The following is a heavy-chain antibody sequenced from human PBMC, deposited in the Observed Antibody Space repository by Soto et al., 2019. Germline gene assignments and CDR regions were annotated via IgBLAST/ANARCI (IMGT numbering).Heavy chain of an antibody. CDR2: ILVAGST. CDR3: AKATATGGGAFHI. V-gene: IGHV3-23*01. D-gene: IGHD2-8*02. Sequence: PGGSLRLSCAASGFTCSSYDMSWVRQAPGKGLEWVSTILVAGSTHYPDSVKGRFTISRDTSKNTVFLQMNSLTAGDTAVYYCAKATATGGGAFHICGQGTVVTVSS. CDR1: GFTCSSYD. J-gene: IGHJ3*02.